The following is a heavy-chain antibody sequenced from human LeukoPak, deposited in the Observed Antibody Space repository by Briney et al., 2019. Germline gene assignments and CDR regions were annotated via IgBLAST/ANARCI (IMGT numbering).Heavy chain of an antibody. D-gene: IGHD1-26*01. CDR2: ISSSSGNT. CDR1: GXXXXSYS. Sequence: GXXXXSYSMNWVRQAPGKGLEWVSYISSSSGNTYYADSVKGRFTISRDNAQNSLYLQMNSLRDEDTAVYHCARSRSGNYFDYWGRGTLVSVSS. V-gene: IGHV3-48*02. CDR3: ARSRSGNYFDY. J-gene: IGHJ4*02.